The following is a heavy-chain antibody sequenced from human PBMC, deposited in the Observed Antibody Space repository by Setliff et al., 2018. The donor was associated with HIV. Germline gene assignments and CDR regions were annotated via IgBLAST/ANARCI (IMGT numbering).Heavy chain of an antibody. D-gene: IGHD1-1*01. CDR3: ATGLSSTDPSSNS. V-gene: IGHV1-69*08. CDR1: GGI. CDR2: IIPVGGTT. Sequence: SVKVSCKTSGGIISWVRQAPGQGLEWMGRIIPVGGTTNYAQKFQGRVTITADKSMSTVYMELSSLRSDDTAVYYCATGLSSTDPSSNSWGQGTPVTVSS. J-gene: IGHJ4*02.